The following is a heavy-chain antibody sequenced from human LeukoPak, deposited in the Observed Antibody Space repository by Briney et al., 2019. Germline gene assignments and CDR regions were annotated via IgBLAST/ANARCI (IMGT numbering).Heavy chain of an antibody. CDR2: ISSDGSIT. CDR1: GFTFSSYW. V-gene: IGHV3-74*01. J-gene: IGHJ4*02. D-gene: IGHD1-26*01. Sequence: KTGGSLRLSCVASGFTFSSYWMHWVRQAPGRGLVWVSRISSDGSITSYADSVKGRFTISRDNAKNTLYLQMNSLRAEDTAVYYCARGSYFFDYWGQGTLVTVSS. CDR3: ARGSYFFDY.